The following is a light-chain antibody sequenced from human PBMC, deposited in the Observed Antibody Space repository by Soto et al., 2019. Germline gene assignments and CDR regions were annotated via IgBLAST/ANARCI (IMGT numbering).Light chain of an antibody. CDR3: SSYTSISTRV. J-gene: IGLJ3*02. Sequence: QSALTQPASVSGSPGQSITISCTGTSSDVGSYNYVSWYQQHPGKAPKLMIYEVSNRPSGVSNRFSGSKSGNTASLTISGLQAEDEANYYCSSYTSISTRVXGGGTQLTVL. V-gene: IGLV2-14*01. CDR1: SSDVGSYNY. CDR2: EVS.